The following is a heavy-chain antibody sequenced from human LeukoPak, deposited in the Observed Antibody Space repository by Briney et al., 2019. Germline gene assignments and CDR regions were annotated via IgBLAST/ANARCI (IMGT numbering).Heavy chain of an antibody. D-gene: IGHD3-9*01. V-gene: IGHV1-8*02. CDR2: MNPNSGNT. Sequence: ASVKVSCKASGGTFSSYAISWVRQAPGQGLEWMGWMNPNSGNTGYAQKFQGRVTMTRNTSISTAYMELSSLRSEDTAVYYCARAIASVRYFDWLFYRRHYYYYYYMDVWGKGTTVTISS. CDR1: GGTFSSYA. J-gene: IGHJ6*03. CDR3: ARAIASVRYFDWLFYRRHYYYYYYMDV.